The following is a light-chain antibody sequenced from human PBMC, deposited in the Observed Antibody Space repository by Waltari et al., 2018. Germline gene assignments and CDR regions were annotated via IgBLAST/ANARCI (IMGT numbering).Light chain of an antibody. J-gene: IGLJ2*01. CDR2: EVS. V-gene: IGLV2-14*01. CDR3: SSYTSSSTLV. CDR1: SSDVGGSNY. Sequence: QSALTQPASVSGSPGQSITISCTATSSDVGGSNYVPCYQQHPGKAPKLMIYEVSNRPSGVSNRFSGSKSGNTASLTISGLQAEDEADYYCSSYTSSSTLVFGGGTKLTVL.